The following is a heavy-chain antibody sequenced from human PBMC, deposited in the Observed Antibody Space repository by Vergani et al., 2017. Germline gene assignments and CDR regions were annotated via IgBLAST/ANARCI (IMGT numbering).Heavy chain of an antibody. CDR2: ISGPGLST. V-gene: IGHV3-23*01. Sequence: EVHLLESGGGLVQSGGSLRLSCAASGFTFSNSAVSWVRQAPGRGLAWVSSISGPGLSTYYADSVKGRFSISRDNTENSLYLQMNNLRGEDTAVYYCARGLWDCNSYSCSPPYYWGQGILVTVSS. CDR1: GFTFSNSA. J-gene: IGHJ4*02. CDR3: ARGLWDCNSYSCSPPYY. D-gene: IGHD2-2*01.